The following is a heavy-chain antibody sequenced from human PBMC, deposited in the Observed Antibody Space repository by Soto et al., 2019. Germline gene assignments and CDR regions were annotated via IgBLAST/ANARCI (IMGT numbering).Heavy chain of an antibody. CDR3: ARVDIVVVPAAISRQGMDV. Sequence: QTLSLTCAISGDSVSSNSAAWNWIRQSPSRGLEWLGRTYYRSKWYNDYAVSVKSRITINPDTSKNQFSLQLNSVTPEDTAVYYCARVDIVVVPAAISRQGMDVWGQGTTVTVSS. V-gene: IGHV6-1*01. CDR1: GDSVSSNSAA. CDR2: TYYRSKWYN. D-gene: IGHD2-2*01. J-gene: IGHJ6*02.